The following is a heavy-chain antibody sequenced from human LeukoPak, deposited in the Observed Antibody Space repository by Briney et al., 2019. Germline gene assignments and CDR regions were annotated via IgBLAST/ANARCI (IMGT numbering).Heavy chain of an antibody. Sequence: GGSLRLSCAASGFTVSSNYMSWVRQAPGKGLEWVSVIYSGGSTYYADSVKGRFTISRDNSKNTLYLQMNSLRAEDTAVYYCARIPYDFWSGYDYWGQGTLVTVSS. V-gene: IGHV3-53*01. CDR3: ARIPYDFWSGYDY. CDR2: IYSGGST. J-gene: IGHJ4*02. CDR1: GFTVSSNY. D-gene: IGHD3-3*01.